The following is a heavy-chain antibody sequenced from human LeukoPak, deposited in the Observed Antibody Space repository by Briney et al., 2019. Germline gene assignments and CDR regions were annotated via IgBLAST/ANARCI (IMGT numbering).Heavy chain of an antibody. CDR2: INHSGST. J-gene: IGHJ4*02. Sequence: PSETLSLTCAVYGGSFSGYYWSWIRQPPGKGLEWIGEINHSGSTNYNPSLKSRVTISVDTSKNQFSLKLSSVTAADTAVYYCARVRGIVGPYIDYWGQGTLVTVSS. D-gene: IGHD2/OR15-2a*01. V-gene: IGHV4-34*01. CDR1: GGSFSGYY. CDR3: ARVRGIVGPYIDY.